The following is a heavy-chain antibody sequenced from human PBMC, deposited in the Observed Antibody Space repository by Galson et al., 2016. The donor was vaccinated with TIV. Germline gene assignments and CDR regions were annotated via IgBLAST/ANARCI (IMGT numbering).Heavy chain of an antibody. CDR3: ARARYSNGWFTDF. D-gene: IGHD6-19*01. CDR2: TWFDGSDI. CDR1: GFTFGSYG. Sequence: SLRLSCAASGFTFGSYGMHWVRQAPGKGLEWVAVTWFDGSDIYYADSVKGRFTISRDNSKNTLYLQMNSLRGEDTAVYYCARARYSNGWFTDFWGQGTLVTVSS. J-gene: IGHJ4*02. V-gene: IGHV3-33*01.